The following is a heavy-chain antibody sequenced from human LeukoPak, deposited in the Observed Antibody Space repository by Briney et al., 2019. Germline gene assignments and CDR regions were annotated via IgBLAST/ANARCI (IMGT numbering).Heavy chain of an antibody. J-gene: IGHJ4*02. CDR3: ARDGRQKVRGVTDY. Sequence: ASVKVSCKASGYNFTSYGISWVRQAPGQGLEWMGWISAYNGNTNYAQKLQGRVTMTTDTPTSTAYMELRSLRSDDTAVYYCARDGRQKVRGVTDYWGQGTLVTVSS. CDR2: ISAYNGNT. V-gene: IGHV1-18*04. D-gene: IGHD3-10*01. CDR1: GYNFTSYG.